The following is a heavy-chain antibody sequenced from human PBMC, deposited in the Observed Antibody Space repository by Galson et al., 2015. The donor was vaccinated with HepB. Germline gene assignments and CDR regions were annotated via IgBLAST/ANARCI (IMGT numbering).Heavy chain of an antibody. CDR3: ATELHYYYYGMDV. CDR2: ISSSSSTI. CDR1: GFTFSSYS. Sequence: SLRLSCAASGFTFSSYSMNWVRQAPGKGLDWVSYISSSSSTIYYADSVKGRFTISRDNAKNSLYLQKNSLRAEDTAVYYCATELHYYYYGMDVRGQGTTVTVSS. V-gene: IGHV3-48*01. J-gene: IGHJ6*02. D-gene: IGHD1-26*01.